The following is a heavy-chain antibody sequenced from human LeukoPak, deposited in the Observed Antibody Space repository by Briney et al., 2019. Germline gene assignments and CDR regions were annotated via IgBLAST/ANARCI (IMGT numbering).Heavy chain of an antibody. CDR3: AKFRYHSNDNNYLDFNY. Sequence: GGSLRLSCAPSGFTFSTYAMNWVRQAPGKGPEWVSSISGSGGHTYFADSVKGRFTISRDNSKNTLDLQMNSLKVEDTAVYYCAKFRYHSNDNNYLDFNYWGQGTLVTVSS. D-gene: IGHD3-22*01. CDR2: ISGSGGHT. J-gene: IGHJ4*02. CDR1: GFTFSTYA. V-gene: IGHV3-23*01.